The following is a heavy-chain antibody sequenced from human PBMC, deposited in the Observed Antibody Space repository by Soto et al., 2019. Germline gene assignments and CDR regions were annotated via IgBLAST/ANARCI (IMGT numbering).Heavy chain of an antibody. Sequence: QVQLVESGGGVVQPGTSLRVSCVGSGFTFRSYVIHWVRQAPGKGLEWDALTSYDGSNKYYGVSVRGRFTISRDNSRNTVDLQMDSLRVEDTALYYCARWGTTGGLDVWGQGTLVSVSS. D-gene: IGHD3-16*01. CDR3: ARWGTTGGLDV. V-gene: IGHV3-30*19. J-gene: IGHJ1*01. CDR2: TSYDGSNK. CDR1: GFTFRSYV.